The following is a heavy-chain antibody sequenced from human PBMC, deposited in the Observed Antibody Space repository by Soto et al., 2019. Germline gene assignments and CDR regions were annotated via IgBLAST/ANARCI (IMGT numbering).Heavy chain of an antibody. V-gene: IGHV3-9*01. CDR3: AKDTAAFWSGYAAFDY. D-gene: IGHD3-3*01. J-gene: IGHJ4*02. Sequence: EVQLVESGGGLVQPGRSLRLSCAASGFMFDDYAMHWVRQAPGKGLEWVSGISWHSGDIGYADSVKDRFTISRDNAKNFLYLRMISLRLEDTAFYYSAKDTAAFWSGYAAFDYWGQGTLVTVSS. CDR1: GFMFDDYA. CDR2: ISWHSGDI.